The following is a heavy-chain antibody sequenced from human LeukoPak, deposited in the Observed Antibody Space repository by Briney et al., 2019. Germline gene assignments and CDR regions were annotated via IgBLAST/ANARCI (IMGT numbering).Heavy chain of an antibody. CDR1: GFTFNNYA. CDR2: ISDSGGST. D-gene: IGHD3/OR15-3a*01. CDR3: AKRGVVIRVVLVGFHKEAYYFES. J-gene: IGHJ4*02. Sequence: GGSLRLSCVASGFTFNNYAMSWVRQAPGQGLEWVAGISDSGGSTKYADSVKGRFTISRDNPKNTLFLQMNSLRAEDTAVYFCAKRGVVIRVVLVGFHKEAYYFESWGQGALVTVSS. V-gene: IGHV3-23*01.